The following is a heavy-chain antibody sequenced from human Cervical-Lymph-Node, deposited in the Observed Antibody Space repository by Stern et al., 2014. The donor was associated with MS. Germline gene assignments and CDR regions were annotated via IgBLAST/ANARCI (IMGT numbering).Heavy chain of an antibody. Sequence: QVTLKESGPPLVKPTQTLTLTCTFSGFSLSTSGVGVGWIRQPPGKALEWLALIYLDGEERYSPSLKNRVTITKDTSKDQVVLTMTNMDPVDTATYYCAREYYYDSSGYYTNYFDYWGQGTLVTVSS. D-gene: IGHD3-22*01. CDR3: AREYYYDSSGYYTNYFDY. J-gene: IGHJ4*02. CDR1: GFSLSTSGVG. V-gene: IGHV2-5*02. CDR2: IYLDGEE.